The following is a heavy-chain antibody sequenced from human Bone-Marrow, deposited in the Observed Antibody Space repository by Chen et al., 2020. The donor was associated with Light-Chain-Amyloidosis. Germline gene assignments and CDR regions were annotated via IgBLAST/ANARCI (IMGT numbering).Heavy chain of an antibody. CDR2: ISSCGTII. V-gene: IGHV3-11*01. CDR3: AGHNDYGGQYGMDV. J-gene: IGHJ6*02. D-gene: IGHD4-17*01. Sequence: QVQLVESGGGLVKPGGSLRLSCAASGFTFSDHYMSWIRRAPGKGLEWVTYISSCGTIIYYADSVKGRFTISRDNAKISLYLQMNNLRVEDTAVYYCAGHNDYGGQYGMDVGGQGTTVTVSS. CDR1: GFTFSDHY.